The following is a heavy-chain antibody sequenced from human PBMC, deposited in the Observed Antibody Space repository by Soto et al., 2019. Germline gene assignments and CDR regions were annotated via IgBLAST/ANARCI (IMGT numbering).Heavy chain of an antibody. J-gene: IGHJ4*02. V-gene: IGHV1-18*01. D-gene: IGHD1-26*01. CDR3: ARDAAVGLFDY. CDR2: ISAYDGNT. CDR1: GYTFTSYG. Sequence: QVQLVQSGAEVKKPGASVKVSCKASGYTFTSYGISWVRQAPGQGLEWMGWISAYDGNTNYAQQLLGRVSMTTGSATSSAYMGLRSLRSDDTAVYYCARDAAVGLFDYWGQGTLVTVSS.